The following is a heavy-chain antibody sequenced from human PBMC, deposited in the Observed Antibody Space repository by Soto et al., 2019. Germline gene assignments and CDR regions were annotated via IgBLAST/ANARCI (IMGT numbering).Heavy chain of an antibody. CDR1: GYTFTSYD. D-gene: IGHD3-22*01. Sequence: GASVKVSCKASGYTFTSYDINWVRQATGQGLEWMGWINAGNGNTKYSQKFQGRVTITRDTSASTAYMELISLRSEDTAVYHCARDYFDSSGYYFAFDICGQGTMVTVSS. J-gene: IGHJ3*02. V-gene: IGHV1-3*01. CDR2: INAGNGNT. CDR3: ARDYFDSSGYYFAFDI.